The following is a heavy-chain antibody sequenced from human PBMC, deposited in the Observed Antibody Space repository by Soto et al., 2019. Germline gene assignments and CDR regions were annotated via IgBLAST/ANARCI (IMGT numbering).Heavy chain of an antibody. D-gene: IGHD3-3*01. CDR1: GFTFSSYW. J-gene: IGHJ3*02. CDR2: IKQDGSAK. CDR3: ARDLSEYDFWSGYQSPNAFDI. V-gene: IGHV3-7*01. Sequence: EVQLVESGGGLVQPGGSLRLSCAASGFTFSSYWMSWVRQAPGKGLEWVANIKQDGSAKYYVDSVKGRFTISRDNAKNSLDLQMNSLRAEDTAVYYCARDLSEYDFWSGYQSPNAFDIWGQGTMVTVSS.